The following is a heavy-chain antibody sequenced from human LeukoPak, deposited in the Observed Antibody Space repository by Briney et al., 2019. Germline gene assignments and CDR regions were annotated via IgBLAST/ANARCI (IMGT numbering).Heavy chain of an antibody. CDR1: GYTLTELS. V-gene: IGHV1-24*01. CDR2: FDPEDGET. J-gene: IGHJ5*02. D-gene: IGHD3-10*01. CDR3: ATQTMEFYWFDH. Sequence: GASVKVSCKVSGYTLTELSMHWVRQAPGKGLEWMGGFDPEDGETIYAQKFQGRVTMTEDTSTDTAYMELSSLRSEDTAVYYCATQTMEFYWFDHWGQGTLVTASS.